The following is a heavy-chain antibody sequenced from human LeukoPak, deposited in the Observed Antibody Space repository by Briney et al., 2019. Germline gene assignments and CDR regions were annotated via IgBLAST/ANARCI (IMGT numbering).Heavy chain of an antibody. Sequence: GGSLRLSCAASGFTVSSNYMSWVRQAPGKGLEWVSVIYSGGSTYYADSVKGRFTISRDNSKNTLYLQMNSLRAEDTAVYYCARAGHYDYVWGSYRHNDYWGQGTLVTVSS. CDR3: ARAGHYDYVWGSYRHNDY. D-gene: IGHD3-16*02. J-gene: IGHJ4*02. V-gene: IGHV3-66*01. CDR1: GFTVSSNY. CDR2: IYSGGST.